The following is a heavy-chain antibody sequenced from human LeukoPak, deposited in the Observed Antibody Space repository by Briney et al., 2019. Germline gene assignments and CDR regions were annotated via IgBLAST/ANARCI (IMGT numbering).Heavy chain of an antibody. V-gene: IGHV4-59*08. CDR3: ARLMFWGSISAFDI. Sequence: PSETLSLTCTVSGGSISSYYWSWIRQPPGKGLEWIGYIYYSGSTNYNPSLKSRVTISVDTSRNQFSLKLSSVTAADTAVYYCARLMFWGSISAFDIWGQGTMVTVSS. CDR2: IYYSGST. D-gene: IGHD3-10*02. CDR1: GGSISSYY. J-gene: IGHJ3*02.